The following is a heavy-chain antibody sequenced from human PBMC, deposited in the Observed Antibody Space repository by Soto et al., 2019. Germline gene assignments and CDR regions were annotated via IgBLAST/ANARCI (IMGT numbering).Heavy chain of an antibody. D-gene: IGHD6-13*01. CDR3: ARRSSSWYFDY. V-gene: IGHV3-23*01. CDR2: ISGSDGST. Sequence: EVQLLESGGGWVQPGGSLRLSCAASGFTFSSYAMNWVRQAPGKGLEGVSVISGSDGSTYYADSVKDRFTISRDNSKNTLNLQMNSLRAEDTAVYYCARRSSSWYFDYWGQGSLVTVSS. CDR1: GFTFSSYA. J-gene: IGHJ4*02.